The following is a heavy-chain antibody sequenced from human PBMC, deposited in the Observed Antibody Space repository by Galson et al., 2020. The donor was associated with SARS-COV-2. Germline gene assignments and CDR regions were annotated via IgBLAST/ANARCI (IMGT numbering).Heavy chain of an antibody. CDR2: ISAYSGNT. V-gene: IGHV1-18*01. J-gene: IGHJ4*02. CDR3: ARDIYYGSGVFDY. D-gene: IGHD3-10*01. CDR1: GYTFTSYA. Sequence: ASVKVSCKASGYTFTSYAINWVRQAPGQGLEWMGWISAYSGNTNYAQQFQGRVTMTTDTSTSTGYMELRSLRSDDTAVYYCARDIYYGSGVFDYWGQGTLVTVFS.